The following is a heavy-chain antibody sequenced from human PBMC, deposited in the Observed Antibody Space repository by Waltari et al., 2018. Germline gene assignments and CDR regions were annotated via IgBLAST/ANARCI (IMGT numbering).Heavy chain of an antibody. Sequence: QVQLQESGPGLVKPSETLSLTCTVSGGSISSYYWSWIRPPAGKGLGWIGRIYTSGSTNYNPSLKSRVTMSVDTSKNQFSLKLSSVTAADTAVYYCARDPPYYDFWSGYLRDYYMDVWGKGTTVTVSS. CDR2: IYTSGST. J-gene: IGHJ6*03. CDR1: GGSISSYY. CDR3: ARDPPYYDFWSGYLRDYYMDV. V-gene: IGHV4-4*07. D-gene: IGHD3-3*01.